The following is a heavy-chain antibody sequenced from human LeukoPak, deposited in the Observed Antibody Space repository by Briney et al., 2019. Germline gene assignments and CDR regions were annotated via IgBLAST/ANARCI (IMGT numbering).Heavy chain of an antibody. CDR2: INPNSGGT. Sequence: ASVKVSCKASGYTFTGYYMHWVRQAPGQGLEWMGWINPNSGGTNYAQNFQGRVTMTRDTSISTAYMELSRLRSDDTAVYYCAREEQHQRGRHFEYWGQGTLVTVSS. CDR3: AREEQHQRGRHFEY. CDR1: GYTFTGYY. D-gene: IGHD6-13*01. J-gene: IGHJ4*02. V-gene: IGHV1-2*02.